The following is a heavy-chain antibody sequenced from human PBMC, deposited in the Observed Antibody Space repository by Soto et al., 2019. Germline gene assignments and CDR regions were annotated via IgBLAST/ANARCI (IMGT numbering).Heavy chain of an antibody. J-gene: IGHJ6*02. CDR3: ASGLLYYDFWSGYPMDV. V-gene: IGHV4-39*01. D-gene: IGHD3-3*01. Sequence: SETLSLTRTVSGGSISSSSYYWGWIRQPPGKGLEWIGSIYYSGSTYYNPSLKSRVTISVDTSKNQFSLKLSSVTAADTAVYYCASGLLYYDFWSGYPMDVWGQGTTVTVSS. CDR2: IYYSGST. CDR1: GGSISSSSYY.